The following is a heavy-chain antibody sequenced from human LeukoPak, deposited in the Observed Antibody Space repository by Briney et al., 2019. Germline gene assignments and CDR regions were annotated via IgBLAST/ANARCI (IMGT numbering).Heavy chain of an antibody. J-gene: IGHJ4*02. CDR1: GYTFTSYG. D-gene: IGHD4-23*01. CDR3: ARQGYSGHSQGAADY. CDR2: ISAYNGNT. V-gene: IGHV1-18*01. Sequence: ASVKVSCKASGYTFTSYGISWVRQAPGQGLEWMGWISAYNGNTNYAQKFQGRVTMTTDTSTSTAHMELRSLRSDDTAVYYCARQGYSGHSQGAADYWGQGTLVTVSS.